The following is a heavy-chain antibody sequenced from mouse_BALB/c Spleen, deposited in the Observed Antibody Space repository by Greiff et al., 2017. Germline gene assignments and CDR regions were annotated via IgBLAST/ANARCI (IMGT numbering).Heavy chain of an antibody. CDR2: INPSTGYT. CDR1: GYTFTSYW. J-gene: IGHJ2*01. CDR3: ARNYYGSRSPFDY. D-gene: IGHD1-1*01. Sequence: LQESGAELAKPGASVKMSCKASGYTFTSYWMHWVKQRPGQGLEWIGYINPSTGYTEYNQKFKDKATLTADKSSSTAYMQLSSLTSEDSAVYYCARNYYGSRSPFDYWGQGTTLTVSS. V-gene: IGHV1-7*01.